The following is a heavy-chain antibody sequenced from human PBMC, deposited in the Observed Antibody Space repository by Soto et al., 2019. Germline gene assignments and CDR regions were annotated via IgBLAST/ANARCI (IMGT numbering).Heavy chain of an antibody. V-gene: IGHV4-31*11. CDR3: ARSFDSSGFNWFDP. CDR1: GGSISRGGYY. CDR2: IYYSGTA. J-gene: IGHJ5*02. D-gene: IGHD3-22*01. Sequence: SETLSLTCAVSGGSISRGGYYWSWIRQHPGKGLEWIGYIYYSGTAYYNASLKSRLTLSVDTSNNRFSLKLTSVTAADTAVYYCARSFDSSGFNWFDPWGQGTQVTVSS.